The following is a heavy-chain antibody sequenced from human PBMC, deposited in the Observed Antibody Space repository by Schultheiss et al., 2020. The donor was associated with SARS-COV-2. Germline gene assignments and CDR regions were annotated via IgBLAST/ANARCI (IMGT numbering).Heavy chain of an antibody. J-gene: IGHJ4*02. CDR1: GFTFSSYA. D-gene: IGHD5-18*01. CDR3: ARGVSGYSYGKADY. V-gene: IGHV3-30*04. Sequence: GGSLRLSCAASGFTFSSYAMHWVRQAPGKGLEWVAVISYDGSNKYYADSVKGRFTISRDNSKNTLYLQMNSLRAEDTAVYYCARGVSGYSYGKADYWGQGTLVTVSS. CDR2: ISYDGSNK.